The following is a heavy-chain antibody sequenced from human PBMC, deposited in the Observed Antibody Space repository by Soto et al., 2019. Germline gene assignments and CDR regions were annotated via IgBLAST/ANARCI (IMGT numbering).Heavy chain of an antibody. J-gene: IGHJ5*02. D-gene: IGHD2-15*01. V-gene: IGHV1-3*01. CDR3: ARGIATGQLDP. Sequence: ASVKVSCKASGYTFTRYTMNWVRQAPGQRLVWMGWINPDNGNTKSSQKFQDRVIITRGTSASTAYMDPSSLRSEDTAVYYCARGIATGQLDPWGQGTLVTVSS. CDR1: GYTFTRYT. CDR2: INPDNGNT.